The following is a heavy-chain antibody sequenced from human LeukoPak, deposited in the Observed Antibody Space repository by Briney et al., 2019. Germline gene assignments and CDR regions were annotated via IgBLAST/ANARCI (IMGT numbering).Heavy chain of an antibody. D-gene: IGHD3-3*01. CDR2: IYTSGST. J-gene: IGHJ6*02. CDR3: ARGGKEWYYYYYGMDV. Sequence: SETLSLTCTVSGGSISSYCWSWIRQPAGKGLEWIGRIYTSGSTNYNPSLKSRVTMPVDTSKNQFSLKLSSVTAADTAVYYCARGGKEWYYYYYGMDVWGQGTTVTVSS. CDR1: GGSISSYC. V-gene: IGHV4-4*07.